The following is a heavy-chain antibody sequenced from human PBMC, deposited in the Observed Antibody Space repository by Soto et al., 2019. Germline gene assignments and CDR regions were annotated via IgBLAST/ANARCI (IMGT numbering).Heavy chain of an antibody. CDR1: GFTFSSYA. V-gene: IGHV3-23*01. J-gene: IGHJ4*02. Sequence: GGSLRLSCAASGFTFSSYAMSWVRQAPGKGLEWVSAISGSGGSTYYADSVKGRFTISRDNSKNTLYLQMNSLRAEDTAVYYCAKDGGYCSGGSCPPDYYFDYWGQGTLVTVSS. D-gene: IGHD2-15*01. CDR2: ISGSGGST. CDR3: AKDGGYCSGGSCPPDYYFDY.